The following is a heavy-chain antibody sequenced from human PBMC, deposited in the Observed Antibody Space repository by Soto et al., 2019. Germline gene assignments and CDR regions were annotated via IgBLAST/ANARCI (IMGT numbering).Heavy chain of an antibody. CDR1: GFTFSSYG. J-gene: IGHJ6*02. D-gene: IGHD6-19*01. Sequence: QVQLVESGGGVVQPGRSLRLSCEASGFTFSSYGMHWVRQAPGKGLEWVAVISYDGSNKYYADSVKGRFTISRDNSKNTLYLLMNSLSAEDTAVYYCAKDLSSPWEQWLVRYSYYGMDVWGQGTTVTVSS. CDR3: AKDLSSPWEQWLVRYSYYGMDV. CDR2: ISYDGSNK. V-gene: IGHV3-30*18.